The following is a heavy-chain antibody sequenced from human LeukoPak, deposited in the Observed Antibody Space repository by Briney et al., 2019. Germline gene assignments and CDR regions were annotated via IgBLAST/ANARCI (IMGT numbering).Heavy chain of an antibody. Sequence: PSETLSLTCTVSGGSISSYYWTWIRQPPEKGLEWIGYIYYSGSSNYNPSLKSRVSISVDTSKNQFSLKLSSVTAADTAVYYCARHVWIKNVLRFLEWLPKPYYFDYWGQGTLVTVSS. J-gene: IGHJ4*02. V-gene: IGHV4-59*08. D-gene: IGHD3-3*01. CDR3: ARHVWIKNVLRFLEWLPKPYYFDY. CDR1: GGSISSYY. CDR2: IYYSGSS.